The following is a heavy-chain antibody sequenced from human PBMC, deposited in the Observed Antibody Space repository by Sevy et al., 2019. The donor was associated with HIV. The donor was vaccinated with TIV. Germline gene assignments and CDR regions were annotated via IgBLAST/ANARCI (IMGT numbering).Heavy chain of an antibody. CDR3: ARSFGWLYYYYYGMDV. J-gene: IGHJ6*02. D-gene: IGHD3-10*01. CDR2: ISSSGSTI. CDR1: GFTFSSYE. Sequence: GGSLRLSCAASGFTFSSYEMNWVRQAPGKGLEWVSYISSSGSTIYYADSVKDRFTISRDNAKNSLYLQMNSLRAEDTAVYYCARSFGWLYYYYYGMDVWGQGTTVTVSS. V-gene: IGHV3-48*03.